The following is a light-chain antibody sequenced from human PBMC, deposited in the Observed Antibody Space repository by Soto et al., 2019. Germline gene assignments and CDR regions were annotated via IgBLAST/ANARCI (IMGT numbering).Light chain of an antibody. Sequence: EIVMTQSPATLSVSPGERATLSCRASQSLSSSLAWYQQRPGQAPRLLIYGASTRAPGIPGRFSGSGSGTEFTLTISSLQSEDFAVYYCQQYNNWYTFGQGTKLEIK. CDR3: QQYNNWYT. J-gene: IGKJ2*01. CDR1: QSLSSS. V-gene: IGKV3-15*01. CDR2: GAS.